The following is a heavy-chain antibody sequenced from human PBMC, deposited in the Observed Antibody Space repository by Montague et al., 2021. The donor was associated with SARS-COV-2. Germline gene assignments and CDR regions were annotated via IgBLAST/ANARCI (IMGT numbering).Heavy chain of an antibody. V-gene: IGHV4-39*01. CDR1: GDSFHGSAYY. CDR3: ARLGDMAIIPPVH. CDR2: LNDGTTT. D-gene: IGHD3-16*01. J-gene: IGHJ4*02. Sequence: SETLSLTCTVSGDSFHGSAYYWGWFRRPPGKGLVWVASLNDGTTTYKRSLKSGVIISVDTSTNQFSLVLYSVAAADAAVYFCARLGDMAIIPPVHWGQGTWVTVSS.